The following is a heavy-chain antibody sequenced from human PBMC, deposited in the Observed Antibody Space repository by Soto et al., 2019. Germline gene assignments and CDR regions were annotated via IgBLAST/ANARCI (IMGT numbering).Heavy chain of an antibody. CDR1: GGTFSSYT. V-gene: IGHV1-69*02. J-gene: IGHJ3*02. D-gene: IGHD3-22*01. Sequence: QVQLVQSGAEVKKPGSSVKVSCKASGGTFSSYTISWVRQAPGQGLEWMGRIIPILGIANYAQKFQGRVTITADKSTSTAYMELSSLRSEDTAVYYCAREPIVVVPSVAFDIWGQGTMVTVSS. CDR3: AREPIVVVPSVAFDI. CDR2: IIPILGIA.